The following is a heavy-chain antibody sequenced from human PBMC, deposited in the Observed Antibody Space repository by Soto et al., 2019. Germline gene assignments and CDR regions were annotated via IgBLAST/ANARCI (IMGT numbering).Heavy chain of an antibody. J-gene: IGHJ6*03. V-gene: IGHV3-11*01. CDR2: ISSSGNNI. Sequence: GGSLRLSCAASGFTFRDYYMSLVRPTPGKALEWVSYISSSGNNIYYSDSVKGQFTISRDNAKNSLYLQMNNLRAEDTAVYYCARGRGIFGVIKSHYMDVWGKGTTVTVSS. CDR3: ARGRGIFGVIKSHYMDV. D-gene: IGHD3-3*01. CDR1: GFTFRDYY.